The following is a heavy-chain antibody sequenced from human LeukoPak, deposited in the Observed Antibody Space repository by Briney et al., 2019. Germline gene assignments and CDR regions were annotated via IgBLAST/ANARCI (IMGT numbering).Heavy chain of an antibody. Sequence: SETLSLTCTVSGDSISSYFWSWVRQPAGKGLEWIGRIHPSGSTNYNPSLKSRVTLSVDTSKNHFSLKLSSVTAADTAVYYCARGPPPDFDYWGRGTLVTVSS. V-gene: IGHV4-4*07. CDR1: GDSISSYF. CDR3: ARGPPPDFDY. J-gene: IGHJ4*02. CDR2: IHPSGST.